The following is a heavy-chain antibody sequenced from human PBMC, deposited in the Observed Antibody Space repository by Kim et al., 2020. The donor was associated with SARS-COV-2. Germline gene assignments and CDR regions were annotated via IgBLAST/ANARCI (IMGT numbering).Heavy chain of an antibody. Sequence: YYSGSTYYNPSLKSRVTISVDTSKNQFSLKLSSVTAADTAVYYCSSGYDYSYWGQGTLVTVSS. J-gene: IGHJ4*02. D-gene: IGHD5-12*01. CDR2: YYSGST. V-gene: IGHV4-39*01. CDR3: SSGYDYSY.